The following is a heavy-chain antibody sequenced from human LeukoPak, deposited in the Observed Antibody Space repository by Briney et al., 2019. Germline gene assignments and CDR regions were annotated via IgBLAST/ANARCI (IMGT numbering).Heavy chain of an antibody. CDR2: IYSGDSDT. J-gene: IGHJ3*02. Sequence: GESLKISCKASGYSFNFYWIAWVRQKPGKGLEWMGLIYSGDSDTRYSPSSQGHVTISVDKSITTAYLQWTSLKASDTAMYFCARSTTVGDNNAYDIWGQGTMVTVSS. CDR3: ARSTTVGDNNAYDI. CDR1: GYSFNFYW. D-gene: IGHD1-1*01. V-gene: IGHV5-51*01.